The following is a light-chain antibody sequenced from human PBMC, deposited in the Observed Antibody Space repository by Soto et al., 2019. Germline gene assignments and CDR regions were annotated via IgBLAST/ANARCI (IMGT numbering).Light chain of an antibody. Sequence: LTQSPGTLSLSPGESASLSWGNSQRVSSSYLAWYHQKPGQAPRLLIYGESTRATGIPARLSGSGSGTELNLTINSLQSEDFAVYYCQKYNTWPRTCGQGTKVDIK. CDR3: QKYNTWPRT. CDR2: GES. V-gene: IGKV3D-15*01. J-gene: IGKJ1*01. CDR1: QRVSSSY.